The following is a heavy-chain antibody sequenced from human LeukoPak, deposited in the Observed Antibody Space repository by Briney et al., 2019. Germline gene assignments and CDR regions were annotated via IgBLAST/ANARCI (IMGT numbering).Heavy chain of an antibody. D-gene: IGHD6-19*01. V-gene: IGHV3-23*01. CDR2: ISGSGGTT. J-gene: IGHJ4*02. Sequence: GGSLRLSCAASGFTFGSYAMSWVRQTPGKGLEWVSTISGSGGTTYYADSVKGRFTISRDNPKNTLYLQMNSLRAEDTAVYYCAKRIAVAGMWYYFDYWGQASLVTVSS. CDR3: AKRIAVAGMWYYFDY. CDR1: GFTFGSYA.